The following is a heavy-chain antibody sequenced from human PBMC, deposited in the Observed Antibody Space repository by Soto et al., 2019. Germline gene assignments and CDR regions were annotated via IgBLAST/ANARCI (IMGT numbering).Heavy chain of an antibody. CDR2: IWDDGSNK. J-gene: IGHJ4*02. Sequence: QVQLVESGGGVVQPGRSLRLSCAASGFTFSSYGMHWVRQAPGKGLEWVAVIWDDGSNKYYADSVKGRFTISRDNSKNTLYLQMNSLRAEDTDVYYCARQPEPYYYDSSGYYYFDYWGQGTLVTVSS. CDR3: ARQPEPYYYDSSGYYYFDY. CDR1: GFTFSSYG. V-gene: IGHV3-33*01. D-gene: IGHD3-22*01.